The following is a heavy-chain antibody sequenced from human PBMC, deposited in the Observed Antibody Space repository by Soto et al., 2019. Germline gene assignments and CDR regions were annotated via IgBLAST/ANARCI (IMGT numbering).Heavy chain of an antibody. CDR2: ISYDGSNK. J-gene: IGHJ4*02. Sequence: QVQLVESGGGVVQPGRSLRLSCAASGFTFSSYGMHWVRQAPGKGLEWVAVISYDGSNKYYADSVKGRFTISRDNSKNSLYLQMNSLRAEDTAVYYCAKDGPYYYDSSGYYGSSFDYWGQGTLVTVSS. D-gene: IGHD3-22*01. CDR1: GFTFSSYG. V-gene: IGHV3-30*18. CDR3: AKDGPYYYDSSGYYGSSFDY.